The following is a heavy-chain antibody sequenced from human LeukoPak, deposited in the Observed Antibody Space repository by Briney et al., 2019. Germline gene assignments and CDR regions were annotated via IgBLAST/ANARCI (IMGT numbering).Heavy chain of an antibody. D-gene: IGHD3-10*01. J-gene: IGHJ4*02. CDR1: GFTFSSYA. CDR3: AKDRGPIDY. Sequence: PGGSLRLSCAASGFTFSSYAMSWVRQAPGKGLEWVSAISSSGGDTYYADSVKGRFTIFRDNSKNTLYLQMNSLRAEDTAIYHCAKDRGPIDYWGQGTLVTVSS. V-gene: IGHV3-23*01. CDR2: ISSSGGDT.